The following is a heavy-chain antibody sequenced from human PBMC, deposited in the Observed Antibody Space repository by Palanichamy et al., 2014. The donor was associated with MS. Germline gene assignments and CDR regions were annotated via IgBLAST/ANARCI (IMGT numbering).Heavy chain of an antibody. CDR2: INPSGGT. J-gene: IGHJ4*02. D-gene: IGHD3-10*01. V-gene: IGHV4-34*01. CDR1: GGSFIGNY. Sequence: QVQLQQWGAGLLKPSETLSLTCAVYGGSFIGNYWSWIRQPPGKGLEWIGEINPSGGTNYNPSLKSRVTISVDTSRNQFSLKLSSVTAADTAVYYCARGRRNSGNYEGAADFWGQRTLVTVSS. CDR3: ARGRRNSGNYEGAADF.